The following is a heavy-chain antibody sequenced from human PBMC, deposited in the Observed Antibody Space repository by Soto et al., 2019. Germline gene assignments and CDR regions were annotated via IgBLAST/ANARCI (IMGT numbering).Heavy chain of an antibody. J-gene: IGHJ6*03. V-gene: IGHV4-59*01. CDR3: AGFGGYSGYDSYYYYYMDV. Sequence: SETLSLTCTVSGGSISSYYWSWIRQPPGKGLEWIGYIYYSGGTNYNPSLKSRVTISVDTSKNQFSLKLSSVTAADTAVYYCAGFGGYSGYDSYYYYYMDVWGKGTTVTVSS. CDR2: IYYSGGT. D-gene: IGHD5-12*01. CDR1: GGSISSYY.